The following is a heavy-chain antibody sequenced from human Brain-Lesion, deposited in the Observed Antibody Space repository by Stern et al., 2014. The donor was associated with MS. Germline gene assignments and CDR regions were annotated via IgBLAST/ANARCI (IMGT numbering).Heavy chain of an antibody. CDR3: ARHDGWLPHY. V-gene: IGHV4-39*01. D-gene: IGHD5-12*01. CDR2: IYYSGTT. CDR1: GGSISRSTYY. J-gene: IGHJ4*02. Sequence: VHLVESGPGLVKPSETLSLTCSVSGGSISRSTYYWGWIRQPPGKGLEWIGSIYYSGTTYYNPSLKSRVTIDTSTNQFSLRVTSVTAADTAVYYCARHDGWLPHYWSQGTLVTVSS.